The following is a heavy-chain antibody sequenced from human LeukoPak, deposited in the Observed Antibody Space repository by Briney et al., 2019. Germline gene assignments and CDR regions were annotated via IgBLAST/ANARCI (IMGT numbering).Heavy chain of an antibody. Sequence: PGGSLRLSCAASGFTFSSYGMHWVCQAPGKGLEWVAFIRYDGSNKYYADSVKGRFTISRDNSKNTLYLQMNSLRAEDTAVYYCAREGTFHDAFDIWGQGTMVTVSS. V-gene: IGHV3-30*02. D-gene: IGHD3-10*01. J-gene: IGHJ3*02. CDR2: IRYDGSNK. CDR3: AREGTFHDAFDI. CDR1: GFTFSSYG.